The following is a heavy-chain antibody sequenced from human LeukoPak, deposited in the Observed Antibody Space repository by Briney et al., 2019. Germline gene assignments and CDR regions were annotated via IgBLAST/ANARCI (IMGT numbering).Heavy chain of an antibody. CDR3: ARVRDGVYSGSYFDY. CDR2: IYNTGRT. Sequence: GGSVRLSCAASGFSVSTHYMSWVRQAPGKGLEWVSVIYNTGRTYYADSVKGRFTISIDNSKNTLFLQMNSLRADDTAVYYCARVRDGVYSGSYFDYWGQGTLATVSS. J-gene: IGHJ4*02. D-gene: IGHD1-26*01. CDR1: GFSVSTHY. V-gene: IGHV3-53*01.